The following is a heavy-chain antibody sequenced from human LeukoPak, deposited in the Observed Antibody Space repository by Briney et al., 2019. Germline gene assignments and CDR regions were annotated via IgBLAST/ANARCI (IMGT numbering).Heavy chain of an antibody. CDR2: ICSSSSYI. Sequence: PGGSLRLSCAASGFTFCIYSMNWVREAPGEGLECVSSICSSSSYIYYADSVKGRFTISRDNAKNSLFMQINSLRAEGPAVYYCARQGYCSSASCLDAFDIWGQGTMVTVSS. CDR1: GFTFCIYS. V-gene: IGHV3-21*01. J-gene: IGHJ3*02. D-gene: IGHD2-2*01. CDR3: ARQGYCSSASCLDAFDI.